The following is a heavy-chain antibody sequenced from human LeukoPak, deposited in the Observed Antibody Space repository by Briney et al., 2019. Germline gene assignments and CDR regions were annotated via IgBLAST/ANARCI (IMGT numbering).Heavy chain of an antibody. CDR3: ARHYSSSWYPDY. Sequence: ASVKVSCKASGYTFTSYGISWVRQAPGQGLEWMGWISAYNGNTNYAQKLQGRVTMTTDTSTSTDYMELRSLRSDDTAVYYCARHYSSSWYPDYWGQGTLVTVSS. D-gene: IGHD6-13*01. J-gene: IGHJ4*02. CDR2: ISAYNGNT. CDR1: GYTFTSYG. V-gene: IGHV1-18*01.